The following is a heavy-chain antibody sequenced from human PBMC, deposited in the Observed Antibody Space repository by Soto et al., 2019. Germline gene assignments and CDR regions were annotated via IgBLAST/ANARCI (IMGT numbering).Heavy chain of an antibody. Sequence: QEQLVESGGGVVRPGMSLRLACEGSGFSFSTYGMHWVRQSPGKGLQWVAVIWFDGSNTYYADSVKGRFTISRDNSKNTLYLQMNNLRVEDTAVYLCARVEAPLIHSDHYYYGMDVWGQGTKVTVSS. J-gene: IGHJ6*02. V-gene: IGHV3-33*01. D-gene: IGHD5-18*01. CDR2: IWFDGSNT. CDR3: ARVEAPLIHSDHYYYGMDV. CDR1: GFSFSTYG.